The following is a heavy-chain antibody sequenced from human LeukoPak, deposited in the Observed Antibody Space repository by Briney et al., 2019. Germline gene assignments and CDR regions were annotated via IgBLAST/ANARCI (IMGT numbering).Heavy chain of an antibody. Sequence: ASVKVSCKASGYTFTGYYMHWVRQAPGQGLEWMGWINPNSGGTTYAQKFQGRVTMTRDTSISTAYMELSRLRSDDTAVYYCARTYYYGSDYYYGMDVWGQGTTVTVSS. CDR2: INPNSGGT. V-gene: IGHV1-2*02. D-gene: IGHD3-10*01. CDR3: ARTYYYGSDYYYGMDV. CDR1: GYTFTGYY. J-gene: IGHJ6*02.